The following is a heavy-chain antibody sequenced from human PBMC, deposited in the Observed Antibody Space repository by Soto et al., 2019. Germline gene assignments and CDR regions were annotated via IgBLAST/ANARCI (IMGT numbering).Heavy chain of an antibody. Sequence: SETLSLTCDVSGGCITTRVLWTWVRQFPGRGLEWIVEIAHDGHTNYNPSLSGRVTMSVDLSNSQFSLNVASVNAADTAVYFCAGGRDYDYWGHGTLVTVSS. CDR3: AGGRDYDY. D-gene: IGHD1-26*01. V-gene: IGHV4-4*02. J-gene: IGHJ4*01. CDR1: GGCITTRVL. CDR2: IAHDGHT.